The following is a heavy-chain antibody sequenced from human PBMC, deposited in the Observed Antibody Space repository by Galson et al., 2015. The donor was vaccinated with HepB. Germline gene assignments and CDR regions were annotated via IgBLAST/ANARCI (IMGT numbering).Heavy chain of an antibody. D-gene: IGHD5-24*01. J-gene: IGHJ4*02. V-gene: IGHV1-18*01. CDR2: INPSNGNT. CDR1: RYTFTKFG. Sequence: SVKVSCKAYRYTFTKFGISWVRQAPGQGLEWMGWINPSNGNTNYAQKFQGRVIMTTDTSTSTAYMELRSLRSDDTAVYYCARGGMATNGGPTFDYWGQGTLVTVSS. CDR3: ARGGMATNGGPTFDY.